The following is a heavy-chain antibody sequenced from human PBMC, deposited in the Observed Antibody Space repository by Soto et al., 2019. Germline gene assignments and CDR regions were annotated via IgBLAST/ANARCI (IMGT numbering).Heavy chain of an antibody. D-gene: IGHD3-10*01. CDR1: GGSISSGDYY. J-gene: IGHJ4*02. Sequence: QVQLQESGPGLVKPSQTLSLTCTVSGGSISSGDYYWSWIRQPPGKGLEWIGYIYYSGSTYYNPSLQSRVTISVDTSKNQFSLKLSSVTAADTAVYYCARVELWFGESPGVIDYWGQGTLVTVSS. CDR2: IYYSGST. CDR3: ARVELWFGESPGVIDY. V-gene: IGHV4-30-4*01.